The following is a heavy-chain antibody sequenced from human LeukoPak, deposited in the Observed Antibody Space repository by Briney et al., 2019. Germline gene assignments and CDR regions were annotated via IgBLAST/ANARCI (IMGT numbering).Heavy chain of an antibody. CDR3: ARASSRYCSSTSCYVSSLLDY. CDR1: GGSFSGYY. Sequence: PSETLSLTCVVYGGSFSGYYWSWIRQPPGKGLEWIGEVNPSGSTNYNPSLKSRVTISVDTSKNQFSLKLSSVTAADTAVYYCARASSRYCSSTSCYVSSLLDYWGQGTLVTVSS. CDR2: VNPSGST. V-gene: IGHV4-34*01. J-gene: IGHJ4*02. D-gene: IGHD2-2*01.